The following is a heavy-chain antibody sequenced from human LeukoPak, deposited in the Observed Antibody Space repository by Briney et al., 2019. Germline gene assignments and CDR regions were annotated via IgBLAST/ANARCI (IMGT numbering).Heavy chain of an antibody. J-gene: IGHJ6*02. Sequence: GASVRVSCKASGVTFSNYAVSWVRQAPGQGLEWMGGIIPAPGTSNYAQKFQGRVTITADESTSTAYMELSSLRSDDTAVYYCAGRYCINTGCPRGNYYYFGLDVWGRGTTVTVSS. CDR2: IIPAPGTS. CDR1: GVTFSNYA. CDR3: AGRYCINTGCPRGNYYYFGLDV. V-gene: IGHV1-69*01. D-gene: IGHD2-2*01.